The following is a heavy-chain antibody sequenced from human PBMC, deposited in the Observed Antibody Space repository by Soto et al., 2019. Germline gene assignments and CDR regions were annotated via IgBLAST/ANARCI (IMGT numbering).Heavy chain of an antibody. D-gene: IGHD3-10*01. V-gene: IGHV3-30*18. J-gene: IGHJ4*02. Sequence: PVGSLRLSCAVSGFTFRWFGMNWVRQATGKGLEWVASISNDGSNEYYVDSVKGRFTISRDNSKNTLYLQMDSLRAEDTAVYYCAKGEVRGIIPSYFDYWGLGTLVTVSS. CDR2: ISNDGSNE. CDR1: GFTFRWFG. CDR3: AKGEVRGIIPSYFDY.